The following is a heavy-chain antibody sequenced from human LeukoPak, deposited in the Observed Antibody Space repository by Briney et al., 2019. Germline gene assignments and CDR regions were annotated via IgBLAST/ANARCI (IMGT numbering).Heavy chain of an antibody. J-gene: IGHJ4*02. CDR3: AKDFWSGYYPNC. CDR2: RGSGGST. V-gene: IGHV3-23*01. CDR1: GFTFSSYA. D-gene: IGHD3-3*01. Sequence: PGGSLRLSCAASGFTFSSYAMSWLRQAPGKGREWGSGRGSGGSTYYADSGKGRFTISRDNSKNTLYLQMNSLRAEDTAVYYCAKDFWSGYYPNCWGQGTLVTVSS.